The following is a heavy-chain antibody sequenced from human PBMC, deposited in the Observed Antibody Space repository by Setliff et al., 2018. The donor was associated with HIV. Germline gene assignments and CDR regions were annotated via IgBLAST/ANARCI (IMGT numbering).Heavy chain of an antibody. CDR3: ARGRPEELYDFWTDYYNAFDI. D-gene: IGHD3-3*01. Sequence: SETLSLTCTVSGGSISSHYWSWIRQPPGKGLEWIGEVNHSGSTNYNPSLKSRFTISVDTSKKQFSLKLSSVTAADTAVYYCARGRPEELYDFWTDYYNAFDIWGQGTLVTVSS. CDR1: GGSISSHY. J-gene: IGHJ3*02. V-gene: IGHV4-34*01. CDR2: VNHSGST.